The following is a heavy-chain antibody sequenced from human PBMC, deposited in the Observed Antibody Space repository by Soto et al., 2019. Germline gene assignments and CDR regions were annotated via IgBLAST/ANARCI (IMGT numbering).Heavy chain of an antibody. V-gene: IGHV3-23*01. Sequence: RGSLGLSCAFSVFSFGTYTVNWVRQAPGMGLEWVSGLSDSVGTTHYAYSVKGRFTISRDKSRNTLYLQMNNLRAEDTAVYYCAKHLIGGRLQSPLDLWGQGTKVTVSS. J-gene: IGHJ4*02. CDR1: VFSFGTYT. D-gene: IGHD3-22*01. CDR3: AKHLIGGRLQSPLDL. CDR2: LSDSVGTT.